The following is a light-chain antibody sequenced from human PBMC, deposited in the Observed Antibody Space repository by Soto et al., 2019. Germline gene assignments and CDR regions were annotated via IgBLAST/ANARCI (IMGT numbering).Light chain of an antibody. J-gene: IGKJ4*01. Sequence: EIVLTQSPTTLSLSPGERAMFSCVASQSVSSYLAWYEQKPGQAXRPLIYDASNRATGIPARFSGIVSGTDFTLTISRLEPEDVAVDEGQQRSNWTLTFGGGTKVEI. V-gene: IGKV3-11*01. CDR2: DAS. CDR1: QSVSSY. CDR3: QQRSNWTLT.